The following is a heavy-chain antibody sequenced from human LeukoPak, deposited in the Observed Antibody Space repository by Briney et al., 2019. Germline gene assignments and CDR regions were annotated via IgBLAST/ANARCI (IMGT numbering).Heavy chain of an antibody. CDR3: ARALGYCSSTTCYADFDC. CDR2: ISSSGLYT. CDR1: GFTFSSYS. D-gene: IGHD2-2*03. Sequence: GGSLRLSCAASGFTFSSYSMNWVRQAPGKGLEWVSFISSSGLYTYYAGSVKGRFTISGDNAKNSLYLQMNSLRAEDTAVYYCARALGYCSSTTCYADFDCWGQGTLVTVSS. V-gene: IGHV3-21*01. J-gene: IGHJ4*02.